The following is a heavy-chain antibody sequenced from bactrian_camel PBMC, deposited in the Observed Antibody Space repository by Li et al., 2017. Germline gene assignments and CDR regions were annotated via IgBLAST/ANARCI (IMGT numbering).Heavy chain of an antibody. CDR3: AAFWGDCYSGFVRSSYSY. CDR2: VTGGGST. CDR1: GYTVSGNC. J-gene: IGHJ4*01. Sequence: HVQLVESAGGSVEAGGSLRLSCVASGYTVSGNCIGWFRQAPGKEREGVAAVTGGGSTYTDDSVAGRFTISQDKAKNTIYLQMNSLKPEDTAMYYCAAFWGDCYSGFVRSSYSYWGQGTQITVS. D-gene: IGHD3*01. V-gene: IGHV3S53*01.